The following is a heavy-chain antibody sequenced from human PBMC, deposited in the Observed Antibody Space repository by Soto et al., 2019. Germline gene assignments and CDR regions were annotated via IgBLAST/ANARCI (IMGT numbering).Heavy chain of an antibody. CDR3: ARDRPSAGVVVVAADAFDI. CDR1: GGSISSGGYY. D-gene: IGHD2-15*01. Sequence: QVQLQESGPGLVKPSQTLSLTCTVSGGSISSGGYYWSWIRQHPGKGLEWIGYIYYSGSTYYNPSLKSRVTISVDTSKNQFSLKLSSVTAADTAVYYCARDRPSAGVVVVAADAFDIWGQGTMVTVSS. V-gene: IGHV4-31*03. J-gene: IGHJ3*02. CDR2: IYYSGST.